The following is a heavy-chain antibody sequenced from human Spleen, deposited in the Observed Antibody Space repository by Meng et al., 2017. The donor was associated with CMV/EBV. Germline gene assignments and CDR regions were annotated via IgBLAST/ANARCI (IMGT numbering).Heavy chain of an antibody. CDR2: IYYSGST. Sequence: SETLSLTCTVSGGSISIGDYYWSWIRQPPGKGLEWIGYIYYSGSTYYNPSLKSRVTISVDTSKNQFSLNLNSVTAADTAVYFCATSGGFYYYGMDVWGQGTTVTVSS. CDR1: GGSISIGDYY. J-gene: IGHJ6*02. V-gene: IGHV4-30-4*02. D-gene: IGHD2-15*01. CDR3: ATSGGFYYYGMDV.